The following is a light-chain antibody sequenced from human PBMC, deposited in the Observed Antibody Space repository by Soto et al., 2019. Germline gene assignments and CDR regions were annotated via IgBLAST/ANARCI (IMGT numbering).Light chain of an antibody. V-gene: IGKV3-20*01. CDR1: QSVASPY. CDR2: GAS. J-gene: IGKJ1*01. Sequence: EIVLTQSPGTLSLSPGERATLFCGASQSVASPYLAWYQQKPGQAPRLLIYGASSRAAGITNRFSASGSGTDFTLTISRLEPEDFAVYYCQQYGNSPETFGQGTKVEIK. CDR3: QQYGNSPET.